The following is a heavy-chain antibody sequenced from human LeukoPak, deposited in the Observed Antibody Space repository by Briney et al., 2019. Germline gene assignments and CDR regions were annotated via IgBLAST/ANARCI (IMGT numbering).Heavy chain of an antibody. CDR3: ARGPLIAAAGTW. J-gene: IGHJ4*02. Sequence: GGSLRLSCATSGFIFYNYAMNWVRQAPGEGLEWVAKINQDGTEKAYVDSVRGRFTISRDNAKNSLFLQMNSLRAEDTAVYYCARGPLIAAAGTWWGQGTLVTVSS. CDR2: INQDGTEK. CDR1: GFIFYNYA. D-gene: IGHD6-13*01. V-gene: IGHV3-7*03.